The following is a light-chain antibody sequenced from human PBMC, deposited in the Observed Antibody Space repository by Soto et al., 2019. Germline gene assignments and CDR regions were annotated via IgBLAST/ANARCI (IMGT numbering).Light chain of an antibody. Sequence: EIVLTQSPGTVSLSPGERATLSCRASQSVSSSLAWYQQKPGQAPRLLIYGASNGAAGIPARFSGTGSGTDFTLTISSLEPDDFAVYYCQQRYNWPLTFGGGTKVDIK. CDR1: QSVSSS. J-gene: IGKJ4*01. CDR2: GAS. CDR3: QQRYNWPLT. V-gene: IGKV3-11*01.